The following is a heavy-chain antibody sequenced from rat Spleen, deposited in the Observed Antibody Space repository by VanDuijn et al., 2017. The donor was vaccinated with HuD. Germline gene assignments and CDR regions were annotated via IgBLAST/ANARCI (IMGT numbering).Heavy chain of an antibody. V-gene: IGHV5-7*01. Sequence: QLVESGGGLVQPGRSLKLSCAASGFSFSDYYMAWVRQAPTKGLEWVATISYGDSSGHSITYYRDSVKGRFTISRDNAKSTLYLQMDSLRSEDTATYYCARPYYGYNYFDYWGQGVMVTVSS. CDR3: ARPYYGYNYFDY. CDR2: ISYGDSSGHSIT. D-gene: IGHD1-9*01. J-gene: IGHJ2*01. CDR1: GFSFSDYY.